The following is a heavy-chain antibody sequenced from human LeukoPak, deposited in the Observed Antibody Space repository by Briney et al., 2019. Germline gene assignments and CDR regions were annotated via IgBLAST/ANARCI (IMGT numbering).Heavy chain of an antibody. CDR2: INTNTGNP. V-gene: IGHV7-4-1*02. CDR1: GYTFTSYA. D-gene: IGHD6-13*01. Sequence: ASVKVSCKASGYTFTSYAMNWVRQAPGQGLEWMGWINTNTGNPTYAQGFTGRFVFSLDTSVSTAYLQISSLKAEDTAVYYCARPYSSSWYGHYYYMDVWGKGTTVTVSS. CDR3: ARPYSSSWYGHYYYMDV. J-gene: IGHJ6*03.